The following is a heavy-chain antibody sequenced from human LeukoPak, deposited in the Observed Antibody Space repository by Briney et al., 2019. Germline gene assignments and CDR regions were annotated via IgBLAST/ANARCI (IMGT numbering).Heavy chain of an antibody. D-gene: IGHD6-13*01. Sequence: ASVKVSCKVSGYTLAELSMHWVRQAPGKGLEWMGGFDPEDGETIYAQKFQGRVTMTEDTSTDTAYMELSSLRSEDTAVYYCARDLWSSSWRDIDYWGQGTLVTVSS. V-gene: IGHV1-24*01. J-gene: IGHJ4*02. CDR1: GYTLAELS. CDR2: FDPEDGET. CDR3: ARDLWSSSWRDIDY.